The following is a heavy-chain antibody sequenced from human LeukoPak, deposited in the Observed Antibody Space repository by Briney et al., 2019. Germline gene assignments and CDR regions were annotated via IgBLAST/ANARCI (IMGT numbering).Heavy chain of an antibody. CDR3: ARFPYYYDSSGHGDY. Sequence: PSETLSLTCAVYGGSFSGYYWSWIRQPPGKGLEWIGEINHSGSTNYNPSLKSRVTISVDTSKNQFSLKLGSVTAADTAVYYCARFPYYYDSSGHGDYWGQGTLVTVSS. CDR2: INHSGST. D-gene: IGHD3-22*01. V-gene: IGHV4-34*01. J-gene: IGHJ4*02. CDR1: GGSFSGYY.